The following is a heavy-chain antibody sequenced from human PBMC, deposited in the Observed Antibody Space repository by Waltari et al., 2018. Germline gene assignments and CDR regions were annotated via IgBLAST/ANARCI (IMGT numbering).Heavy chain of an antibody. D-gene: IGHD6-19*01. CDR3: AKGRESSVWFLYHYYFMDV. CDR2: IRGSGGTT. V-gene: IGHV3-23*01. J-gene: IGHJ6*03. Sequence: EVELLESGGDLVPRGGSLGLSCVASGFTLRPYAMRGGRRCTGKGVECVSRIRGSGGTTDYAESVKGRFTVSRDNSRNTLYRQLRSLGTEDTAVYYCAKGRESSVWFLYHYYFMDVWGRGTTVTVSS. CDR1: GFTLRPYA.